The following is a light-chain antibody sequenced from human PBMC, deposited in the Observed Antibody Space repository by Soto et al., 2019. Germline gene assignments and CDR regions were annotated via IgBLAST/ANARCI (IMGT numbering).Light chain of an antibody. CDR2: AAS. CDR1: QGISNY. J-gene: IGKJ3*01. Sequence: DIQMTQSPSSLSASVGDRVTITCRASQGISNYLAGYQQKPGTVPKLLIYAASTLQSGVPSRFSGSGSGTDFTLIISSLQPADVATYYCQKYISAPFTFGPGTKVDI. CDR3: QKYISAPFT. V-gene: IGKV1-27*01.